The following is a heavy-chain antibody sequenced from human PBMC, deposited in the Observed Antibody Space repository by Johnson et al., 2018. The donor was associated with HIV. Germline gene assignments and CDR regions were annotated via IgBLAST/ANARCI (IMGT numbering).Heavy chain of an antibody. J-gene: IGHJ3*02. CDR3: ARACRDGYTCDAFDI. D-gene: IGHD5-24*01. CDR2: IYSGGSI. Sequence: VQLVESGGGLVQPGGSLRLSCAVSRFTVSSNYMTWVRQAPGKGLEWVSGIYSGGSIYFADSVKGRFTISRDNSKNTLYLQMNSLRAEDTAVYYCARACRDGYTCDAFDIWGQGTMVTVSS. CDR1: RFTVSSNY. V-gene: IGHV3-66*01.